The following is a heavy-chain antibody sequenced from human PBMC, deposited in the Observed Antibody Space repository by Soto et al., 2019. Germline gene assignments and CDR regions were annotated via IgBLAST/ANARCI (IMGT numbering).Heavy chain of an antibody. V-gene: IGHV4-59*01. Sequence: QVQLQESGPGLVKPSETLSLTCTVSGGSISSYYWSWIRQPPGKGLEWIGYIYYSGSTNYNPSLKSRVTISVDTSKNQFSLKLSSVTAADTAVYYCARGSYYGSGSYYVDYWGQGTLVTVSS. J-gene: IGHJ4*02. CDR1: GGSISSYY. CDR3: ARGSYYGSGSYYVDY. D-gene: IGHD3-10*01. CDR2: IYYSGST.